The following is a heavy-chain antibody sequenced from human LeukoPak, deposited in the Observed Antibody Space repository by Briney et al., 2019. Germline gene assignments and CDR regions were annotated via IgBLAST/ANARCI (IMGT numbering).Heavy chain of an antibody. D-gene: IGHD3-22*01. J-gene: IGHJ4*02. CDR3: ARHRIDDSSGYYYEAAYYFDY. Sequence: PSETLSLTCTVSGGSISSYYWSWIRQPPGKGLEWIGTISYSGTTYYNPSLKSRVTISLDTSMNQFSLKLSSVTAADTAIYYCARHRIDDSSGYYYEAAYYFDYWGQGTLVTVSS. CDR1: GGSISSYY. CDR2: ISYSGTT. V-gene: IGHV4-59*08.